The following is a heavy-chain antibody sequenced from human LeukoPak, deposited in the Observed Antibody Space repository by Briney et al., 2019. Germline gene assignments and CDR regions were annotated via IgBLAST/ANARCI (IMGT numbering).Heavy chain of an antibody. D-gene: IGHD1-26*01. CDR3: ARGEADLDY. V-gene: IGHV3-9*01. CDR2: ISWNSGNI. CDR1: GFTFDDYA. J-gene: IGHJ4*02. Sequence: GRSLRLSCAASGFTFDDYAMHWVRQAPGKGLEWVSGISWNSGNIGYADSVKGRFTISRDNSKNTLYLQMNSLRAADTAVYYCARGEADLDYWGQGTLVTVSS.